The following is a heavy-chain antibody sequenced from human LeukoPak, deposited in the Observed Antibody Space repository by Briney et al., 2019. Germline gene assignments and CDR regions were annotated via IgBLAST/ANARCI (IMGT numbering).Heavy chain of an antibody. V-gene: IGHV1-24*01. CDR1: GYTLTELS. CDR3: ATGGETFLVGATDY. CDR2: FDPEDGET. Sequence: ASVKVSCKVSGYTLTELSMHWVRQAPGTGLEWMEGFDPEDGETIYAQKFQGRVTMTEDTSTDTAYMELSSLRSEDTAVYYCATGGETFLVGATDYWGQGTLVTVSS. J-gene: IGHJ4*02. D-gene: IGHD1-26*01.